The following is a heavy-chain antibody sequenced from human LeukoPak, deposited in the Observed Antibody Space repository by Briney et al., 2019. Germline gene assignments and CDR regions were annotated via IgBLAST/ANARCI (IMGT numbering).Heavy chain of an antibody. J-gene: IGHJ4*02. Sequence: ASVKVSCKASGGTFSSYAISWVRQAPGQGLEWMGGIIPIFGTANYAQKFQGRVTITADESTSTAYMELRSLKSDDTAVYYCARSGAEITRLYDYWGQGTLVTVSS. CDR1: GGTFSSYA. V-gene: IGHV1-69*13. CDR3: ARSGAEITRLYDY. CDR2: IIPIFGTA. D-gene: IGHD3-16*01.